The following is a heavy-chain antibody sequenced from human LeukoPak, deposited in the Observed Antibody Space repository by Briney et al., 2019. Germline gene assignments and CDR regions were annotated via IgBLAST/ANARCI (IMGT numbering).Heavy chain of an antibody. Sequence: GGSLRLSCAASGFTFSSYSMNWVRQAPGKGLEWVSSISSSSSYIYYADSVKGRFTISRDNAKNSLYLQMNSLRAEDTAVYYCAKVPALNCGGDCYFDYWGQGTLVTVSS. D-gene: IGHD2-21*02. V-gene: IGHV3-21*01. CDR3: AKVPALNCGGDCYFDY. CDR2: ISSSSSYI. CDR1: GFTFSSYS. J-gene: IGHJ4*02.